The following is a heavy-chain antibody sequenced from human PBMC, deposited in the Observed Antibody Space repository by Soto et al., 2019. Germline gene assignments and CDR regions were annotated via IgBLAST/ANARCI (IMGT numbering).Heavy chain of an antibody. CDR3: ASEMDHGLYFDY. Sequence: QVQLVQSGAEVKKPGSSVKVSCKASGGTFSSYAISWVRQAPGQGLEWMGGIIPIFGTANYAQKFQGRVTITAEESTSRACRELSSLRSEDTAVYYCASEMDHGLYFDYWGKGTLVTVSS. V-gene: IGHV1-69*01. CDR2: IIPIFGTA. CDR1: GGTFSSYA. D-gene: IGHD2-8*01. J-gene: IGHJ4*02.